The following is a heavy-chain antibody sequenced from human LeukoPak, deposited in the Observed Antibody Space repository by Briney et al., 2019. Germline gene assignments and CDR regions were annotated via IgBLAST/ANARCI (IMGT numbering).Heavy chain of an antibody. V-gene: IGHV3-23*01. CDR1: GFTFSSYV. CDR2: ISGTGRTT. D-gene: IGHD4-17*01. J-gene: IGHJ6*02. Sequence: GGSLRLSCTTSGFTFSSYVMSWVRQAPGKGLEWVSAISGTGRTTYYTDSVKGRFTISRDNSKSTIYLQMNSLRAEDTAVYYCAKDLTTVTPRNGMDVWGQGTTVTVSS. CDR3: AKDLTTVTPRNGMDV.